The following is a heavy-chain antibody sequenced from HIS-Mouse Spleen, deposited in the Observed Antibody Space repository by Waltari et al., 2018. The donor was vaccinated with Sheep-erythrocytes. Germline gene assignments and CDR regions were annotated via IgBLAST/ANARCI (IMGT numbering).Heavy chain of an antibody. Sequence: AGFTFSSYSMNWVRQAPGKGLEWVSSISSSSSYIYYADSVKGRFTISRDNAKNSLYLQMNSLRAEDTAVYYCARVASGATFDYWGQGTLVTVSS. CDR2: ISSSSSYI. CDR1: GFTFSSYS. D-gene: IGHD1-26*01. CDR3: ARVASGATFDY. J-gene: IGHJ4*02. V-gene: IGHV3-21*01.